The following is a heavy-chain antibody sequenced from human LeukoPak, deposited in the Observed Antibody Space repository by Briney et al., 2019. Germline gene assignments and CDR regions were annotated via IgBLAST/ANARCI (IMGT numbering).Heavy chain of an antibody. Sequence: SETLSLTCVVSGYSISSGYYWGWIRQPPGKGLEWIGSIYHSGSTYYNPSLKSRVTISVDTSKNQFSLKLSSVTAADTAVYYCARHWRYDSSGYNFDYWGQGTLVTVSS. D-gene: IGHD3-22*01. J-gene: IGHJ4*02. CDR3: ARHWRYDSSGYNFDY. V-gene: IGHV4-38-2*01. CDR2: IYHSGST. CDR1: GYSISSGYY.